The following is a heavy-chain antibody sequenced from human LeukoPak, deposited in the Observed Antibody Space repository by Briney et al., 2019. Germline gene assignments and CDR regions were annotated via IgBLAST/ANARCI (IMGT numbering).Heavy chain of an antibody. V-gene: IGHV4-59*01. D-gene: IGHD3-16*01. CDR3: ARGPAGGGYTTLDY. CDR2: IYSSGSA. CDR1: GGSISSYY. J-gene: IGHJ4*02. Sequence: SETLSLTCTVTGGSISSYYWSWIRQPPGKRLEWIGYIYSSGSANYNPSLKSRATISVDTSKNHFSLELRSVTAADSAVYYCARGPAGGGYTTLDYWGQGTLVTVSS.